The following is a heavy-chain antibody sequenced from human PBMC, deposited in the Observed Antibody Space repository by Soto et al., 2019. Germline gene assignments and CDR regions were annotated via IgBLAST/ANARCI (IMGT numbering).Heavy chain of an antibody. V-gene: IGHV3-23*01. CDR2: ISGSGGST. Sequence: PGGSLRLSCAASGFTFSSYAMSWVRQAPGKGLEWVSAISGSGGSTYYADSVKGRFTISRDNSKNTLYLQMNSLRAEDTAVYYCAKDAPTPYDFWSGYHIDYWGQGTLVTVSS. CDR3: AKDAPTPYDFWSGYHIDY. D-gene: IGHD3-3*01. J-gene: IGHJ4*02. CDR1: GFTFSSYA.